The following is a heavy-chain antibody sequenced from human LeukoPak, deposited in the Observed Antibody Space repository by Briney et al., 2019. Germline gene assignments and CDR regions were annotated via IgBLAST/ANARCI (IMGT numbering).Heavy chain of an antibody. V-gene: IGHV1-2*02. CDR3: ARVVTIFGVVIMHDAFDI. CDR1: GYTFTGYY. CDR2: INPNSGGT. J-gene: IGHJ3*02. Sequence: ASVKVSCKASGYTFTGYYMHWVRQAPGQGLEWMGWINPNSGGTNYAQKFQGRVTMTRDTSISTAYMELSRLRSDDTAVYYCARVVTIFGVVIMHDAFDIWGQGTMVTVSS. D-gene: IGHD3-3*01.